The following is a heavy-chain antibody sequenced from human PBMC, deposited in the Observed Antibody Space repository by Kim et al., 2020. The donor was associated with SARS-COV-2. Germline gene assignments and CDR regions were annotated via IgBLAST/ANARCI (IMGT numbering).Heavy chain of an antibody. CDR3: AKDINIVVVVAAEQGFDF. D-gene: IGHD2-15*01. V-gene: IGHV3-23*01. CDR2: ISDGGART. J-gene: IGHJ4*02. CDR1: GFTFSSYA. Sequence: GGSLRLSCAASGFTFSSYAMSWVRQAPGKGLEWVAAISDGGARTYYADSVKGRFTISRDNSRNMLDLQMNSLRADDTAVYYCAKDINIVVVVAAEQGFDFWGQGTLVTVSS.